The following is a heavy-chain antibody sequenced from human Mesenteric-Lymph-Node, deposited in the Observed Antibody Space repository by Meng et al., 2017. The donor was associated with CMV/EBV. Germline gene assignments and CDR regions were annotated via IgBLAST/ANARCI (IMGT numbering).Heavy chain of an antibody. Sequence: LPCAVFGGSFSGYYWSWIRQPPGKGLEWTGYIYYSGSTNYNPSLKSRVTISVDTSKNQFSLKLSSVTAADTAVYYCARSYGSGSTNDYWGQGTLVTVSS. D-gene: IGHD3-10*01. CDR1: GGSFSGYY. J-gene: IGHJ4*02. CDR3: ARSYGSGSTNDY. V-gene: IGHV4-59*01. CDR2: IYYSGST.